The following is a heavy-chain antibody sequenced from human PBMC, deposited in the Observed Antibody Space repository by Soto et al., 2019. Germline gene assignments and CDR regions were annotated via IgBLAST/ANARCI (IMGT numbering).Heavy chain of an antibody. CDR1: GGSFSGYY. CDR2: INHSGST. D-gene: IGHD2-15*01. V-gene: IGHV4-34*01. CDR3: ARDRHCSGGSCKMQRWFDP. Sequence: QVQLQQWGAGLLKPSETLSLTCAVYGGSFSGYYWSWIRQPPGKGLEWIGEINHSGSTNYNPSLRSLDTISVDTSRNQCSLKLSSVTAAGTAVYYCARDRHCSGGSCKMQRWFDPWCQGALVTVSS. J-gene: IGHJ5*02.